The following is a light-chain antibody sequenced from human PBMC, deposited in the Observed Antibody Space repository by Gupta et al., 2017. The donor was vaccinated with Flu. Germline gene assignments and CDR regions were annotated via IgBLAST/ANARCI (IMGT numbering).Light chain of an antibody. CDR2: ADN. V-gene: IGLV3-10*01. CDR3: YSSERSGDNRGI. J-gene: IGLJ2*01. Sequence: SSALTQPPSVSVSPGQTARITCSGDSLPKQYAYWYQQTSGQAPVLVISADNERTSGIPEGFSCSSSGTGSTLTISVAHVEDEADYFCYSSERSGDNRGIFGGGTKLNVL. CDR1: SLPKQY.